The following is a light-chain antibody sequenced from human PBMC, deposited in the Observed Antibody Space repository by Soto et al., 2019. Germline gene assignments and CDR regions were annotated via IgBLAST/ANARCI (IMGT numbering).Light chain of an antibody. CDR2: DAS. CDR1: QTISTW. J-gene: IGKJ1*01. V-gene: IGKV1-5*01. Sequence: DIQMTQSPSTLSASVGDRVIITFRASQTISTWVAWYQHKTGKAPTLLIYDASSLESGVPSRFSGGGSGTDFTLTISSLQPEDFATYYCQQSYSLWTFGQGTKVDIK. CDR3: QQSYSLWT.